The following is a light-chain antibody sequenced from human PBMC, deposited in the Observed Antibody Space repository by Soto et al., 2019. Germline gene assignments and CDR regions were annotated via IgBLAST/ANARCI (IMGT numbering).Light chain of an antibody. Sequence: EIVLTQSPATLSLSPGEGSTISCRASQSVSSHLAWYQQKPGQAPRLVIYDASNRATGIPARFSGSGSGTDFTLTISSLVPEDFAIYYCQERSNWPLTFGGGTKVEIK. CDR1: QSVSSH. CDR3: QERSNWPLT. V-gene: IGKV3-11*01. J-gene: IGKJ4*01. CDR2: DAS.